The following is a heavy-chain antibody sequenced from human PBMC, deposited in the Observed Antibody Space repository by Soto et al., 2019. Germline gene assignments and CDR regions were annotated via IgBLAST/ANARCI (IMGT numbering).Heavy chain of an antibody. D-gene: IGHD6-19*01. CDR3: ARDRSSGWHHEIDY. V-gene: IGHV3-13*01. J-gene: IGHJ4*02. CDR2: IGTAGDT. Sequence: GGSLRLSCAASGFTFSSYDMHWVRQATGKGLEWVSAIGTAGDTYYPGSVKGRFTISRENAKNSLYLQMNSLRAGDTAVYYCARDRSSGWHHEIDYWAQGTLVTVSS. CDR1: GFTFSSYD.